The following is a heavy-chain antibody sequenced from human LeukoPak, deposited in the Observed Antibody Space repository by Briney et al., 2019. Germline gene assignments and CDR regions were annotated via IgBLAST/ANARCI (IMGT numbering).Heavy chain of an antibody. CDR3: AKDLSPGTYDY. D-gene: IGHD1-1*01. V-gene: IGHV3-23*01. CDR1: GFTFSSYG. Sequence: GGSLRLSCAASGFTFSSYGMSWVRQAPGKGLEWVSAISGSGSSTYYAASVKGRFTISRDNSKNTLYLQMNSLIAEDTAVYYCAKDLSPGTYDYWGQGTLVTVSS. CDR2: ISGSGSST. J-gene: IGHJ4*02.